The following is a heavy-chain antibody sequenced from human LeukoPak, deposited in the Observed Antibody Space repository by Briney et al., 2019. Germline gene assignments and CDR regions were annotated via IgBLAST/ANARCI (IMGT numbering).Heavy chain of an antibody. J-gene: IGHJ3*02. V-gene: IGHV3-33*01. Sequence: GGSLRLSCAASGFTFSSYGMHWVRQAPGKGLEWVTVIWYDRSNKDYADSVKGRFTISRDNSKNTLYLQMNSLRAEDTAVYYCARYSGSRIGLDAFDIWGQGTMVTVSS. CDR1: GFTFSSYG. D-gene: IGHD1-26*01. CDR3: ARYSGSRIGLDAFDI. CDR2: IWYDRSNK.